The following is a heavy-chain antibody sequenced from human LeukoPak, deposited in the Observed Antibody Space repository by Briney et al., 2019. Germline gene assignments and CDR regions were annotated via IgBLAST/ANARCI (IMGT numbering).Heavy chain of an antibody. V-gene: IGHV3-30*02. CDR3: AKDLGAFDI. Sequence: GGSLRLSCAASGFSFSNYGMHWVRQAPGEGLEWVALIQYDGSNKYYAGSVKGRFTISRDNSKNTLYLQMNSLRAEDTVVYYCAKDLGAFDIWGQGTMVTVSS. D-gene: IGHD7-27*01. CDR1: GFSFSNYG. CDR2: IQYDGSNK. J-gene: IGHJ3*02.